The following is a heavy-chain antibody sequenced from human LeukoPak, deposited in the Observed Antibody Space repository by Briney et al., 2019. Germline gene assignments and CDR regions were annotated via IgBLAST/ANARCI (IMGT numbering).Heavy chain of an antibody. D-gene: IGHD5/OR15-5a*01. V-gene: IGHV4-38-2*01. CDR1: GYSISSGYY. Sequence: PSKTLSLTCAVSGYSISSGYYWGWIRQAPGKGLEWIGSIYHSGSTYYNPSLKSRVTISVDTSKNQFSLKLSSVTAADTAVYYCARRVSDYYYYMDVWGKGTTVTVSS. J-gene: IGHJ6*03. CDR3: ARRVSDYYYYMDV. CDR2: IYHSGST.